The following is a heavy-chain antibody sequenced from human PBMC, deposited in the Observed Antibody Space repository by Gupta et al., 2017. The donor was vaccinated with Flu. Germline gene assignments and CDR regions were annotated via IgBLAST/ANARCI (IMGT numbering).Heavy chain of an antibody. J-gene: IGHJ4*02. CDR2: IWYDGSNK. Sequence: QVQLVESGGGVVQPGRSLRLSCAASGFTFSSYGMPWFRQAPGKGLEWVAVIWYDGSNKYYADSVKGRFTISRDNSKNTLYLQMNSLRAEDTAVYYCARGDDDYGDYGADYWGQGTLVTVSS. CDR1: GFTFSSYG. D-gene: IGHD4-17*01. CDR3: ARGDDDYGDYGADY. V-gene: IGHV3-33*01.